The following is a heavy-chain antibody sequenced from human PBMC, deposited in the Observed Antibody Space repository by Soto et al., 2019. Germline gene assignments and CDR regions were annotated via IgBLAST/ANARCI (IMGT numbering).Heavy chain of an antibody. CDR2: FDPEDGET. J-gene: IGHJ5*02. CDR3: ATEQNWFDP. Sequence: ASVKVSCKVSGYTLTELSMHWVRQAPGKGLEWMGGFDPEDGETIYAQKFQGRVTTTEDTSTDTAYMELSSLRSEDTAVYYCATEQNWFDPWGQGTLVTVSS. CDR1: GYTLTELS. V-gene: IGHV1-24*01.